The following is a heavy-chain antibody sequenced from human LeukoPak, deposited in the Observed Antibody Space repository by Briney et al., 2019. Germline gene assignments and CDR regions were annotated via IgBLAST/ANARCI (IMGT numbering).Heavy chain of an antibody. Sequence: ASVKVSCKASGYIFTSYYIHWVRQAPGQGLEWMGIIYPSAGYANYAQTFQGRVTMAMDTSTSTVDMELSSLRSEDTAVYYCVRGEEGGTFDYWGQGTLVTVSS. J-gene: IGHJ4*02. CDR1: GYIFTSYY. D-gene: IGHD3-16*01. CDR2: IYPSAGYA. V-gene: IGHV1-46*01. CDR3: VRGEEGGTFDY.